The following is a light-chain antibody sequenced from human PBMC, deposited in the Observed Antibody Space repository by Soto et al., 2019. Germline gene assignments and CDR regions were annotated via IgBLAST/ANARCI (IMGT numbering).Light chain of an antibody. CDR1: SSDVGGYNY. CDR2: EVT. V-gene: IGLV2-8*01. J-gene: IGLJ3*02. Sequence: QSALTQPPSASGSPGQSVTISCTGTSSDVGGYNYVSWYQQHAGKAPKLVIYEVTKRPSGVPDRFSGSKSANTASLTVSGLHAEDEDDYYCSSFASSNTWVFGGGTKLTVL. CDR3: SSFASSNTWV.